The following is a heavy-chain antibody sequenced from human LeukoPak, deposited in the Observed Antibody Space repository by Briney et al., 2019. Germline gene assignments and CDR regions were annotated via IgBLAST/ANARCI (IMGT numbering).Heavy chain of an antibody. CDR2: IDYTTTYI. CDR3: ARAPGADRPIDY. Sequence: KPGESLRLSCAASGFTFTSYSMNWVRQAPRKGLEWVSSIDYTTTYIYYADSVNGRFTISRVNAKNSLYLQMNSLRAEDTAVYYCARAPGADRPIDYWGQGTLVTVSS. CDR1: GFTFTSYS. J-gene: IGHJ4*02. V-gene: IGHV3-21*01. D-gene: IGHD6-6*01.